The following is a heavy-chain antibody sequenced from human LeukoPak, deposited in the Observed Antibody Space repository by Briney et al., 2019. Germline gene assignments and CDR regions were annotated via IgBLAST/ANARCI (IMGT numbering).Heavy chain of an antibody. J-gene: IGHJ6*04. V-gene: IGHV4-59*01. CDR1: GGSISSYY. D-gene: IGHD3-9*01. Sequence: SETLSLTCTVSGGSISSYYWSWIRQPPAKGLEWIGYIYYSGSTNYNPSLKSRVSISVDTSKNQFSLKLSSVTAADTAVYYCARDTPYYDILTGYYREANYYYGMDVWGKGTTVTVSS. CDR2: IYYSGST. CDR3: ARDTPYYDILTGYYREANYYYGMDV.